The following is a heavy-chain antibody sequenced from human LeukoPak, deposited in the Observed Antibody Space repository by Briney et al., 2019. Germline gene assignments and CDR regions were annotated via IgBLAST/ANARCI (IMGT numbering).Heavy chain of an antibody. CDR2: INHSGST. V-gene: IGHV4-34*01. Sequence: PSETLSLTCAVYGGSFSGYYWSWIRQPPGKGLEWIGEINHSGSTNYNPSLKSRVTISVDASKNQFSLKLSSVTAADTAVYYCARGRGGGWYVFDYWGQGTLVTVSS. J-gene: IGHJ4*02. CDR3: ARGRGGGWYVFDY. CDR1: GGSFSGYY. D-gene: IGHD6-19*01.